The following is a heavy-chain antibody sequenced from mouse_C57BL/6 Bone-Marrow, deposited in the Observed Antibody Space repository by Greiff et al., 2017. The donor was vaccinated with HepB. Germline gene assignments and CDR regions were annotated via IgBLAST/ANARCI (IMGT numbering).Heavy chain of an antibody. CDR1: GFTFSSYA. J-gene: IGHJ2*01. V-gene: IGHV5-4*01. CDR2: ISDGGSYT. Sequence: DVMLVESGGGLVKPGGSLKLSCAASGFTFSSYAMSWVRQTPEKRLAWVATISDGGSYTYYPDNVKGRFTISRDNAKNNLYLQMSHLKSEDTAMYYCARDLLPYFDYWGQGTTLTVSS. D-gene: IGHD1-1*01. CDR3: ARDLLPYFDY.